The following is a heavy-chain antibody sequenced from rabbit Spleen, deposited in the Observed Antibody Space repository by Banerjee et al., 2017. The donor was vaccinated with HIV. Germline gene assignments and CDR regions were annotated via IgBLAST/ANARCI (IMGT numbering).Heavy chain of an antibody. D-gene: IGHD8-1*01. CDR2: IYAGGSGST. CDR3: ARDTGTSFSTYGMDL. J-gene: IGHJ6*01. Sequence: QSLEESGGALVKPGASLTLTCTASGFSFNSGYDMCWVRQAPGKGLEWIACIYAGGSGSTYSATWAKGRFTISKTSSTTVTLQMTSLTAADTATYFCARDTGTSFSTYGMDLWGPGTLVTVS. V-gene: IGHV1S40*01. CDR1: GFSFNSGYD.